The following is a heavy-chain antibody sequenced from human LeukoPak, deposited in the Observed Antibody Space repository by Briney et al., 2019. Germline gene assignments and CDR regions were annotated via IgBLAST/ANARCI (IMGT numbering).Heavy chain of an antibody. J-gene: IGHJ5*02. CDR2: IYYSGST. CDR1: GGSFSGYY. D-gene: IGHD1-7*01. Sequence: SETLSLTCAVYGGSFSGYYWSWIRQPPGKGLEWIGYIYYSGSTNYNPSLKSRVTISVDTSKNQFSLKLSSVTAADTAVYYCARGNYAYLNWSDPWGQGTLVTVSS. V-gene: IGHV4-59*01. CDR3: ARGNYAYLNWSDP.